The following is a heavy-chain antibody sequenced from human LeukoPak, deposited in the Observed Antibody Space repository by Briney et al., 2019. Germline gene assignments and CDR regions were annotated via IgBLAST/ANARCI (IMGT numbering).Heavy chain of an antibody. V-gene: IGHV3-23*01. J-gene: IGHJ4*02. CDR2: ISGSGGST. CDR3: ARDYYDRSGVSPIDY. D-gene: IGHD3-22*01. CDR1: GFTFSSYA. Sequence: GGSLRLSCAASGFTFSSYAMSWVRQAPGKGLEWVSAISGSGGSTYYADSVKGRFTISRDNSKNTLYLQMNSLRAEDTAVYYCARDYYDRSGVSPIDYWGQGTLVTVSS.